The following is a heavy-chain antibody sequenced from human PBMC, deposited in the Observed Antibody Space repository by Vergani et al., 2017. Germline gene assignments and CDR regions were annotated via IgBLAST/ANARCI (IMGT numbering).Heavy chain of an antibody. Sequence: QVQLVESGGNVVQSGTSLRLSCAASGFSFGSYGMHWVRQSPGKGLEWVAVISNDGGNKYYADSVKGRFTISRDNSKNTLYLQMNSLRAEDTAVYYCAKTVPYYYDSSGYLAYFDYWGQGTLVTVSS. V-gene: IGHV3-30*18. CDR2: ISNDGGNK. D-gene: IGHD3-22*01. J-gene: IGHJ4*02. CDR3: AKTVPYYYDSSGYLAYFDY. CDR1: GFSFGSYG.